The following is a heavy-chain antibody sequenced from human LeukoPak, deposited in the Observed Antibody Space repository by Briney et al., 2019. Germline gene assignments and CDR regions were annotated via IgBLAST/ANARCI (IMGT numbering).Heavy chain of an antibody. D-gene: IGHD3-3*01. CDR1: GGSISSYY. CDR3: ARGNDFWSGYPHHFDY. Sequence: SETLSLTCIVSGGSISSYYWSWIRQPPGKGLGWIGYIYYSGSTNYNPSLKSRVTISVDTSKNQFSLKLSSVTAAGTAVYYCARGNDFWSGYPHHFDYWGQGTLVTVSS. J-gene: IGHJ4*02. V-gene: IGHV4-59*01. CDR2: IYYSGST.